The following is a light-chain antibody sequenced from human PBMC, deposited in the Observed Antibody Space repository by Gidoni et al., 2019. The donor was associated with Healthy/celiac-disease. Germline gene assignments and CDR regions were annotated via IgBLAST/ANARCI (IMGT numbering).Light chain of an antibody. CDR3: QQYYCTLSIT. CDR1: QSVFYSSNNKNY. Sequence: DLVMTQAPDSLAVSLGERATINCNSSQSVFYSSNNKNYFDWYHQKPGQPPKLLIYWATTRESGVPDRFSGSRSWTDFTPTISSLQAEDVSVYYCQQYYCTLSITFGQGTRLEIK. CDR2: WAT. J-gene: IGKJ5*01. V-gene: IGKV4-1*01.